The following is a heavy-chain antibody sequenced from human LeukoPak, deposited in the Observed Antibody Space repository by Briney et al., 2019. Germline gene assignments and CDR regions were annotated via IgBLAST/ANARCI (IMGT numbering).Heavy chain of an antibody. D-gene: IGHD2-2*01. V-gene: IGHV3-30*02. Sequence: GGSLRLSCAASGFTFSSYGMHWVRQAPGKGLEWVAFIRYDGSNKYYADSVKGRFTISRNNSKNTLYLQMNSLRAEDTAVYYCARGPAAIRRWFDPWGQGTLVTVSS. CDR3: ARGPAAIRRWFDP. CDR2: IRYDGSNK. CDR1: GFTFSSYG. J-gene: IGHJ5*02.